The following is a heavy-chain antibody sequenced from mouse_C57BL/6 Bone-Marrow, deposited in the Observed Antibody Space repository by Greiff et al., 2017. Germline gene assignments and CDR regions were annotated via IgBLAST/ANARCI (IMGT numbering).Heavy chain of an antibody. J-gene: IGHJ3*01. Sequence: VQLQESGPELVKPGASVKISCKASGYAFSSSWMNWVKQRPGKGLEWIGRFYPGDGDTNYNGKVKGKATLTADKSSSTAYLQLSRLTSEDSAVYFCARRGFFAYWGQGTMGTVSA. CDR2: FYPGDGDT. CDR3: ARRGFFAY. CDR1: GYAFSSSW. V-gene: IGHV1-82*01.